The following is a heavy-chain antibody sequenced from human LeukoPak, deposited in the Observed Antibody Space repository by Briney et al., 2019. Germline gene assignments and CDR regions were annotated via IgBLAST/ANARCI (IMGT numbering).Heavy chain of an antibody. CDR3: AKETTLYGSGSYYFYFDY. CDR1: GFTLSRHG. J-gene: IGHJ4*02. CDR2: IPYDGSNE. Sequence: PGPSLTPSCTACGFTLSRHGMHCDRQAPGKGMEKVADIPYDGSNEYYADAVKGRFTMSRANSKISLYLQMNSLKDEETAVYYCAKETTLYGSGSYYFYFDYWGQGTLVTVSS. D-gene: IGHD3-10*01. V-gene: IGHV3-30*18.